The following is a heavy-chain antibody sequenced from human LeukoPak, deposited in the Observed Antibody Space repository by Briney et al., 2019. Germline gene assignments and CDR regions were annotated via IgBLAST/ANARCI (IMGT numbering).Heavy chain of an antibody. J-gene: IGHJ4*02. CDR1: GFTFTAYA. V-gene: IGHV3-23*01. D-gene: IGHD2-15*01. Sequence: GGSLRLSCAASGFTFTAYAMAWVRQAPGKGLEWVSVISGSGDRTLYAESVKGRFSISRDDSKNTLYLQMNSLRVEDTAIYYCAKGLTASSYSGLHCWGQGTLVTVSS. CDR2: ISGSGDRT. CDR3: AKGLTASSYSGLHC.